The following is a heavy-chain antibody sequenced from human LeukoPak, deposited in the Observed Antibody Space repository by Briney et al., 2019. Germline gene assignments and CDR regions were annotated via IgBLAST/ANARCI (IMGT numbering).Heavy chain of an antibody. CDR3: ARGSQRPRSWFDY. V-gene: IGHV3-21*01. CDR2: ISSSSSYI. J-gene: IGHJ4*02. D-gene: IGHD6-25*01. CDR1: GFTFSSYS. Sequence: GGSLRLSCAASGFTFSSYSMNWVRQAPGKGLEWVSSISSSSSYIYYADSVKGRFTIPRDNAKNSLYLQMNSLRAEDTAVYYCARGSQRPRSWFDYWGQGTLVTVSS.